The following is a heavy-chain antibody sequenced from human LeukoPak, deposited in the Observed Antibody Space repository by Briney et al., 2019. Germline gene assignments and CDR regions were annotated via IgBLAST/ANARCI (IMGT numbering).Heavy chain of an antibody. Sequence: GGSLRLSCAASGFTFSSYSMNWVRQAPGKGLEWVSYISSIVSTIYYADSVKGRFTISRDNGKNSLYLQMNSLRAEDTAVYYCARSFSDFWNGYHYYYYYYMDVWGKGTTVTVSS. V-gene: IGHV3-48*01. CDR1: GFTFSSYS. J-gene: IGHJ6*03. CDR2: ISSIVSTI. D-gene: IGHD3-3*01. CDR3: ARSFSDFWNGYHYYYYYYMDV.